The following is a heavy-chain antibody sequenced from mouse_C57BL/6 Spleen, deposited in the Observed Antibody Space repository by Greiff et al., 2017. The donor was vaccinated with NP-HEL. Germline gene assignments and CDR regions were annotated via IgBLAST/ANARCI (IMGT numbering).Heavy chain of an antibody. CDR2: IDPNRGGT. CDR3: ARGGFAD. V-gene: IGHV1-72*01. CDR1: GYTFTSYW. Sequence: QVQLQQPGAELVKPGASVKLSCKASGYTFTSYWMHGVKQRPGRGLEWIGRIDPNRGGTKYNEKFKSKATLTVDKPSSTPYVQPSSLTSEASAVYYCARGGFADWGKGTLVTVSA. J-gene: IGHJ3*01.